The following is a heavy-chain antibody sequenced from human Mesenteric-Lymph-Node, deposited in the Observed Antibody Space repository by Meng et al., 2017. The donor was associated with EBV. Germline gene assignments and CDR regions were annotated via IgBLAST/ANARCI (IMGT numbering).Heavy chain of an antibody. Sequence: SGAGLRQPLRTCSATWAGSVVAICNSTWWSGVRQPPGKGLEWIGKSYYTGRTNYTPSLKSRVSMSVDKSKNEFSLEVNSVTAADTAVYYCASGGVRDPSPPYWGQGALVTVSS. CDR1: VVAICNSTW. D-gene: IGHD3-16*01. V-gene: IGHV4-4*02. CDR2: SYYTGRT. J-gene: IGHJ1*01. CDR3: ASGGVRDPSPPY.